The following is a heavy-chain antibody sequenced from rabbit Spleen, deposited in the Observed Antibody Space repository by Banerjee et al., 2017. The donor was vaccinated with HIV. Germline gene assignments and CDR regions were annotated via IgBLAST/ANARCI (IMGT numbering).Heavy chain of an antibody. D-gene: IGHD1-1*01. CDR1: GFDFTTTYY. CDR3: ARDLVGVIGWNFYL. J-gene: IGHJ4*01. Sequence: QSLEESGGDLVKPGASLTLTCKASGFDFTTTYYMCWVRQAPGKGLEWIACINSYTSKSVYATWAKGRFTISRTSSTTVTLRMTSLTAADRATYFCARDLVGVIGWNFYLWGQGTLVTVS. CDR2: INSYTSKS. V-gene: IGHV1S40*01.